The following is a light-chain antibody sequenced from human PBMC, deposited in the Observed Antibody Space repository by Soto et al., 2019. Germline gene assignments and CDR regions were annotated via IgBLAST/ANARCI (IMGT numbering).Light chain of an antibody. Sequence: EIVMTQSPAILSVSPGERATLSCRASQSVSSNLAWYQQKFGQAPRLLIYGASTRATGIPDRFSGSGSGTDFTLTISRLQSEDFAVYYCQQYHNWPLTFGGGTKVDIK. CDR3: QQYHNWPLT. CDR2: GAS. V-gene: IGKV3-15*01. J-gene: IGKJ4*01. CDR1: QSVSSN.